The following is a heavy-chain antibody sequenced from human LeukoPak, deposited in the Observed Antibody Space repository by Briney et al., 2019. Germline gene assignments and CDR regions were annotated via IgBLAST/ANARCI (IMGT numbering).Heavy chain of an antibody. CDR3: ARGPKTSFDY. CDR1: ALTFSDYS. V-gene: IGHV3-48*01. J-gene: IGHJ4*02. Sequence: GGSLRLSCAASALTFSDYSMNWVRQAPGKGLEWISYISSNGSTIYYAASVKGRFTISRDSAKNSLYLQMNGLRAEDTAIYYCARGPKTSFDYWGQGTLVTVSS. CDR2: ISSNGSTI.